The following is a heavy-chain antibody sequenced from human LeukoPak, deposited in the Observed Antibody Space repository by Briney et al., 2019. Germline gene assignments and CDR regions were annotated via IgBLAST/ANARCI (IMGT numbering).Heavy chain of an antibody. CDR2: ISAYNGNT. J-gene: IGHJ3*02. CDR3: ARKMYYYDSSVAFDI. Sequence: ASVKVSCKASGYTFTSYGISWVRQAPGQGLEWMGWISAYNGNTNYAQKIQGRVTMTTDTSTSTAYMELRSLRSDDTAVYYCARKMYYYDSSVAFDIWGQGTMVTVSS. D-gene: IGHD3-22*01. CDR1: GYTFTSYG. V-gene: IGHV1-18*01.